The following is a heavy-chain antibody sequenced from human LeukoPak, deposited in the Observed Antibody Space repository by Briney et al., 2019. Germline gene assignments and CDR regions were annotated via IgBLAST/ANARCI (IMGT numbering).Heavy chain of an antibody. J-gene: IGHJ5*02. CDR3: ARFGELPNWFDP. CDR2: VYYSGTT. D-gene: IGHD3-10*01. CDR1: GGSISNYY. Sequence: SETLSLTCTVSGGSISNYYWSWIRQSPEKGLEWIGYVYYSGTTNYNPSLKSRVTISVDTSKNQFSLKLSSVTAADTAVYYCARFGELPNWFDPWGQGTLVTVSS. V-gene: IGHV4-59*08.